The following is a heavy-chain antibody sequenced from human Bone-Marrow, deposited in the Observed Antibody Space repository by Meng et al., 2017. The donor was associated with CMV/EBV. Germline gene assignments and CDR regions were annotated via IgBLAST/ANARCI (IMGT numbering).Heavy chain of an antibody. CDR3: AKGYDSGNYYFDY. CDR2: IRFDGSKK. CDR1: GFTFTSYG. V-gene: IGHV3-30*02. Sequence: GESLKISCAASGFTFTSYGMHWVRQAPGKGLEWVAFIRFDGSKKHYADSVKGRFTISRDNSKNTVYLQMNSLRAEDTTVYYCAKGYDSGNYYFDYWGQGTLVTVSS. J-gene: IGHJ4*02. D-gene: IGHD1-26*01.